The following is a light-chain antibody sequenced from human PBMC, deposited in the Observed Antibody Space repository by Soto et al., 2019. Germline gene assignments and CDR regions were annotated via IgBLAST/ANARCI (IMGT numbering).Light chain of an antibody. V-gene: IGKV1-39*01. Sequence: DIQMTQSPSSLSASVGDRVTITCRASQSISSYLNWYQQKPGKAPKLLIYAASNLQSGVPSRFSGSGSGTDFTLTISRLQPEDFAAYYCQQSYVTPWTFGQGPKVEIK. CDR1: QSISSY. CDR3: QQSYVTPWT. J-gene: IGKJ1*01. CDR2: AAS.